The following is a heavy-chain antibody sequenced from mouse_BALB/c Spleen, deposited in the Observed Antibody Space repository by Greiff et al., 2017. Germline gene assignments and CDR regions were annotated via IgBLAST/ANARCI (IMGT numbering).Heavy chain of an antibody. CDR2: ISDGGSYT. CDR3: ASRYLYAMDY. CDR1: GFTFSDYY. Sequence: EVKLVESGGGLVKPGGSLKLSCAASGFTFSDYYMYWVRQTPEKRLEWVATISDGGSYTYYPDSVKGRFTISRDNAKNNLYLQMSSLKSEDTAMYYCASRYLYAMDYWGQGTSVTVSS. D-gene: IGHD2-14*01. J-gene: IGHJ4*01. V-gene: IGHV5-4*02.